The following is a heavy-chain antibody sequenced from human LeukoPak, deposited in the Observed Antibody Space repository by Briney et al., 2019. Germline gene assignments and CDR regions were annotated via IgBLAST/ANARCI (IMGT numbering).Heavy chain of an antibody. CDR2: IYSGGST. CDR1: GFTFSSYA. V-gene: IGHV3-23*03. D-gene: IGHD2-15*01. Sequence: GGTLRLSCAASGFTFSSYAMNWVRQAPGKGLEWVSVIYSGGSTYYADSVKGRFTISRDNSKNTLYLQMNSLRAEDTAVYYCAKAGGPYCSGGSCYVEYWGQGTLVTVSS. CDR3: AKAGGPYCSGGSCYVEY. J-gene: IGHJ4*02.